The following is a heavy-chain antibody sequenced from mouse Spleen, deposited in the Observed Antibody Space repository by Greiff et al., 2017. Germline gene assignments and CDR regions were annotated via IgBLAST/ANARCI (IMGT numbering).Heavy chain of an antibody. CDR2: IWTGGGT. Sequence: VKVVESGPGLVAPSQSLSITCTVSGFSLTSYAISWVRQPPGKGLEWLGVIWTGGGTNYNSALKSRLSISKDNSKSQVFLKMNSLQTDDTARYYCARYYYGSSYYYAMDYWGQGTSVTVSS. D-gene: IGHD1-1*01. J-gene: IGHJ4*01. V-gene: IGHV2-9-1*01. CDR3: ARYYYGSSYYYAMDY. CDR1: GFSLTSYA.